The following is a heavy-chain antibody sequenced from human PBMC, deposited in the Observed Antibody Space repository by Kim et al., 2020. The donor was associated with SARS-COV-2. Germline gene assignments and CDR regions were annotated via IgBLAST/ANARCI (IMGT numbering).Heavy chain of an antibody. CDR1: GGSITSVGYY. V-gene: IGHV4-31*03. Sequence: SETLSLTCSVSGGSITSVGYYWSWIRQLPGKGLEWVGYIYYSGSTYSHPSLKSRLSISRDTSNNRFSLTLTSMTAADTAMYYCVRNAGRYFGTVDSFNVWGQGTMVIVSS. CDR3: VRNAGRYFGTVDSFNV. CDR2: IYYSGST. J-gene: IGHJ3*01. D-gene: IGHD2-21*01.